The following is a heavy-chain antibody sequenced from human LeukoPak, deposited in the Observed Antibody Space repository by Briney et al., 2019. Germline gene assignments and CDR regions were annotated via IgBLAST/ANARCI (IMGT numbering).Heavy chain of an antibody. V-gene: IGHV4-61*08. CDR1: GVSISSSGYY. Sequence: SETLSLTCTVSGVSISSSGYYWGWIRQPPGKGLEWIGYIYYSGSTNYNPSLKSRVTISVDTSNNQFSLKLNSVTAADTAVYYCARVRYNNYMYYFDYWGQGALVTVSS. CDR3: ARVRYNNYMYYFDY. J-gene: IGHJ4*02. CDR2: IYYSGST. D-gene: IGHD4-11*01.